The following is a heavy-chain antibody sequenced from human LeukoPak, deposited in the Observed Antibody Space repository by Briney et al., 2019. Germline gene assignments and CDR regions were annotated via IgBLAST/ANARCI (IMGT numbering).Heavy chain of an antibody. CDR1: GYTFTSYG. Sequence: ASVKVSCKASGYTFTSYGISWVRQAPGQGLEWMGWINPNSGGTNYAQKFQGRVTMTRDTSISTAYMELSRLRSDDTAVYYCARLTVRDYWGQGTLVTVSS. V-gene: IGHV1-2*02. CDR2: INPNSGGT. J-gene: IGHJ4*02. CDR3: ARLTVRDY. D-gene: IGHD3-10*01.